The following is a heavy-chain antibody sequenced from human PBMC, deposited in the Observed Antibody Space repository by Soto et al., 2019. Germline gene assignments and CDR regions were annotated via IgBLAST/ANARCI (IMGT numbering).Heavy chain of an antibody. CDR2: IIPIFGTA. V-gene: IGHV1-69*06. J-gene: IGHJ3*02. CDR1: GGTFSSYA. CDR3: ARESVVGATRAFDI. D-gene: IGHD1-26*01. Sequence: QVQLVQSGAEVKKPGSSVKVSCKASGGTFSSYAISWVRQAPGQGLEWMGGIIPIFGTANYAQKFQGRVTITADKSTRTAYMELSSLRSAYTAVYYCARESVVGATRAFDIWGQGTMVTVSS.